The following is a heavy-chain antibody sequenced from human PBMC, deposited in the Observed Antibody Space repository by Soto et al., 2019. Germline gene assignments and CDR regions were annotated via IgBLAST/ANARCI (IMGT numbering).Heavy chain of an antibody. CDR1: GGSISSYY. CDR3: ASMGYHYGSGSYPLDY. CDR2: IYNSGST. D-gene: IGHD3-10*01. J-gene: IGHJ4*02. V-gene: IGHV4-59*08. Sequence: SETLSLTCTVSGGSISSYYWTWIRQPPGKGLEWIGFIYNSGSTHYNPSLRSRVTISVDTSNNQFSLKLRSVTAADTAVYYCASMGYHYGSGSYPLDYWGQGTLVTVSS.